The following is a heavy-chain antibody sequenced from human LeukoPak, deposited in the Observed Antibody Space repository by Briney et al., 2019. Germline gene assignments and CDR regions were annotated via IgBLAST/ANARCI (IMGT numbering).Heavy chain of an antibody. CDR3: ARPAQPSGIAAAGLSDY. J-gene: IGHJ4*02. V-gene: IGHV1-69*13. D-gene: IGHD6-13*01. CDR1: GGTFSSYA. CDR2: IIPIFGTA. Sequence: SVKVSCKASGGTFSSYAISWVRQAPGQGLEWMGGIIPIFGTANYAQKFQGRVTITADESTSTAYMELSSLRSEDTAVYYCARPAQPSGIAAAGLSDYWGQGTLVTVSS.